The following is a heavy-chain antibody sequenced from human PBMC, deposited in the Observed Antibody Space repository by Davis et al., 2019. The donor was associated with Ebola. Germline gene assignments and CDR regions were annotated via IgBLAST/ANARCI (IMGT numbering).Heavy chain of an antibody. CDR1: GLTFDDYA. V-gene: IGHV3-9*01. D-gene: IGHD3-10*01. J-gene: IGHJ5*02. CDR2: ITLNSGTT. CDR3: AKDFYGSGSYIDA. Sequence: PGGSLRLSCATSGLTFDDYAMYWFRQAPGKGLEWVSGITLNSGTTAYADSVKGRFTISRDNAKDSLYLQMNSLRTEDTAFYYCAKDFYGSGSYIDAWGQGTLVAVSS.